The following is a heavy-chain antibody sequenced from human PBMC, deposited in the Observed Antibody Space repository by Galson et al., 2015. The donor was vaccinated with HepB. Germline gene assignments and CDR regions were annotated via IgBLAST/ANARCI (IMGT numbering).Heavy chain of an antibody. D-gene: IGHD6-19*01. V-gene: IGHV1-69*13. J-gene: IGHJ4*02. CDR3: ARGRPGIAVAGGPAYYFDY. CDR2: IIPIFGTA. CDR1: GGTFSSYA. Sequence: SVKVSCKASGGTFSSYAISWVRQAPGQGLEWMGGIIPIFGTANCAQKFQGRVTITADESTSTAYMELSSLRSEDTAVYYCARGRPGIAVAGGPAYYFDYWGQGTLVTVSS.